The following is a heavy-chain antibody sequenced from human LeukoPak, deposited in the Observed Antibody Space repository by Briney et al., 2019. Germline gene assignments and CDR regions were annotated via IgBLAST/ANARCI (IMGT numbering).Heavy chain of an antibody. V-gene: IGHV3-53*01. CDR2: IYSGGST. J-gene: IGHJ4*02. CDR3: ARGPYYYDSSGYTYLFDY. CDR1: GFTFSSYA. Sequence: GGSLRLSCAASGFTFSSYAMSWVRQAPGKGLEWVSVIYSGGSTYYADSVKGRFTISRDNSKNTLYLQMNSLRAEDTAVYYCARGPYYYDSSGYTYLFDYWGQGTLVTVSS. D-gene: IGHD3-22*01.